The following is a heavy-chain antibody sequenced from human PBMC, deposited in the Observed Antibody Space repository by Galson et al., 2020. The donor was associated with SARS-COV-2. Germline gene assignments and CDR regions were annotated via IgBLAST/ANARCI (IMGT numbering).Heavy chain of an antibody. V-gene: IGHV1-2*04. CDR3: ARESSSRDGDYYYYMDV. D-gene: IGHD2-2*01. Sequence: ASAKVPCKASAYTSTGYYMHWVRQATGQGLEWMGWINTNSGGTNYAQKFQDWVTMTRDTSTSTAYMELSRLRSDDTAVYYCARESSSRDGDYYYYMDVWGKGTTVTVSS. J-gene: IGHJ6*03. CDR2: INTNSGGT. CDR1: AYTSTGYY.